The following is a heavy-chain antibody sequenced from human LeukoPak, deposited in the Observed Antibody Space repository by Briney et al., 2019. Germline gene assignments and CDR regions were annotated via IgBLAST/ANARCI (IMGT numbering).Heavy chain of an antibody. CDR1: GFTFSSYW. D-gene: IGHD3-3*01. V-gene: IGHV3-7*01. CDR2: IKQDGSGK. Sequence: SGGSLRLSCAASGFTFSSYWMSWVRQAPGKGLEWVANIKQDGSGKYYVDSVKGRFTISRDNAKNSLYLQMNSLRAEDTAVYYCARRSYDFWSGYQYYFDYWGQGTLVTVSS. J-gene: IGHJ4*02. CDR3: ARRSYDFWSGYQYYFDY.